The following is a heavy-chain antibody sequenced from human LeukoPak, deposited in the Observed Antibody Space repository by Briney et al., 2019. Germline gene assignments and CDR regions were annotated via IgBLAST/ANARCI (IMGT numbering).Heavy chain of an antibody. CDR2: VSYSGDI. Sequence: PSETLSLTCTVSGGSISNYYWSWIRQPPGKGLEWIGYVSYSGDINYNPSLKSRVTMSVDTSKSQFSLKMASVTAAHTAVYYCARSTGYSYGYNYWGQGTLVTVSS. V-gene: IGHV4-59*01. D-gene: IGHD5-18*01. CDR3: ARSTGYSYGYNY. J-gene: IGHJ4*02. CDR1: GGSISNYY.